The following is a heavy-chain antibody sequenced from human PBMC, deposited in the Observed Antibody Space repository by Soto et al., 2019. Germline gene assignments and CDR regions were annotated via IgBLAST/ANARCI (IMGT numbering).Heavy chain of an antibody. V-gene: IGHV1-3*03. D-gene: IGHD2-21*01. J-gene: IGHJ4*01. Sequence: ASVKVSCKTSGYTFTTYVIHWVRQAPGQRLEWMAWINADSGITKSSQEFRDRVTFTRDTSANTVYMEMSSLRSEDTAVYYCASPNPQRGSGFLFDYWGQGTLVTVSS. CDR3: ASPNPQRGSGFLFDY. CDR1: GYTFTTYV. CDR2: INADSGIT.